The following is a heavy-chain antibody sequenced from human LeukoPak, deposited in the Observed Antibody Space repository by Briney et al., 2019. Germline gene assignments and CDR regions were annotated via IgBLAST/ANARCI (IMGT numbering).Heavy chain of an antibody. CDR1: GYTFTGYY. CDR3: ARGTVVVPAAMMA. CDR2: INPNSGGT. J-gene: IGHJ5*02. Sequence: LEASVKVSCKASGYTFTGYYMHWVRQAPGQGLEWMGWINPNSGGTNYAQKFQGRVTMTRDTSISTAYMELSRLRSEDTAVYYCARGTVVVPAAMMAWGQGTLVTVSS. D-gene: IGHD2-2*01. V-gene: IGHV1-2*03.